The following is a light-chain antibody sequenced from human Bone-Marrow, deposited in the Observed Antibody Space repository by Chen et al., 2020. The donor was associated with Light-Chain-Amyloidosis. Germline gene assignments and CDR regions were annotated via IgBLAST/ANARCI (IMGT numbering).Light chain of an antibody. V-gene: IGLV3-21*02. J-gene: IGLJ3*02. Sequence: SYVLTQPSSVSLAPGQTATFACGGNNIGSTSVHWYQPTPGQAPLLVVYDDSDRPSGIPERLSGSNSGNTATLTISRVEAGDEADYYCQVWDRSSDRPVFGGGNKLTVL. CDR2: DDS. CDR1: NIGSTS. CDR3: QVWDRSSDRPV.